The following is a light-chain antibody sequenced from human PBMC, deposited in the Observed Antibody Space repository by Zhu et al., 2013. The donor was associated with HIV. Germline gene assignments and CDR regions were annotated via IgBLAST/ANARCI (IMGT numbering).Light chain of an antibody. Sequence: QSAPTQPASVSGSLGQSITISCTGSTDSVSWYQQHPDKAPKLLLYQIYNRPSGISSRFSGSKSGNTASLTISGLQVEDEADYYCFSSPTSNTRVFGTGTKVTVL. CDR2: QIY. CDR3: FSSPTSNTRV. V-gene: IGLV2-14*01. J-gene: IGLJ1*01. CDR1: TDS.